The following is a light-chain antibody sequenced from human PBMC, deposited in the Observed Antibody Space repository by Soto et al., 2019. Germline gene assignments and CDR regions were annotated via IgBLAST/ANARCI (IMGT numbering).Light chain of an antibody. V-gene: IGLV1-44*01. CDR3: AAWDDSLNGWV. Sequence: QLVLTQPPSASGTPGQRVTISCSGSSSNIGSNTVHWYQQLPGAAPKLLICNNNQRPSGVPDRFSGSKSGTSASLAISGLQSEDEADYYCAAWDDSLNGWVFGGGTKLTVL. J-gene: IGLJ3*02. CDR1: SSNIGSNT. CDR2: NNN.